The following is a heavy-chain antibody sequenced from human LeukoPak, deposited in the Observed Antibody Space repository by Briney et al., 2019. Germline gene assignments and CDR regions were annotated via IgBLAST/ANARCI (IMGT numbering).Heavy chain of an antibody. CDR1: GGTFSSYA. D-gene: IGHD1-26*01. CDR2: IIPIFGTA. Sequence: SVKVSCKASGGTFSSYAISWVRQAPGQGLEWMGGIIPIFGTANYAQKFQGRVTITTDESTSTAYMELSSLRSEDTAVYYCAREETLYSGSYYVLGYWGQGTLVTVSS. V-gene: IGHV1-69*05. CDR3: AREETLYSGSYYVLGY. J-gene: IGHJ4*02.